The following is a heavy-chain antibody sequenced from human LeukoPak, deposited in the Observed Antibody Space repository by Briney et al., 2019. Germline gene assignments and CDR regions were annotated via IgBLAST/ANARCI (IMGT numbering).Heavy chain of an antibody. CDR3: ARDFGQNDVPSYGMDV. V-gene: IGHV3-66*01. CDR1: GFTVSSNY. CDR2: IYSGGST. J-gene: IGHJ6*02. D-gene: IGHD1-1*01. Sequence: PGGSLRLSCAASGFTVSSNYMSWVRQAPGKGLEWVSVIYSGGSTYYADSVKGRFTISRDNSKNTLYLQMNSLRAEDTAVYYCARDFGQNDVPSYGMDVWGQGTTVAVSS.